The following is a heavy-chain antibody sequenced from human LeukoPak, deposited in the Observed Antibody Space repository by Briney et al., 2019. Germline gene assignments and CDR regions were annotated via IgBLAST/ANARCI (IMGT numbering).Heavy chain of an antibody. J-gene: IGHJ4*02. V-gene: IGHV3-30*04. D-gene: IGHD3-10*01. CDR3: AGKGGTMVNYRPFDY. CDR1: GFTFSSYT. Sequence: PGTSLRLSRAASGFTFSSYTMHWVRQAPGKGLEWVAVISYDGNEKYYADSVKGRFTISRDNSKSTMYLQMNSLRAEDTAVYYCAGKGGTMVNYRPFDYWGQGTLVTVSS. CDR2: ISYDGNEK.